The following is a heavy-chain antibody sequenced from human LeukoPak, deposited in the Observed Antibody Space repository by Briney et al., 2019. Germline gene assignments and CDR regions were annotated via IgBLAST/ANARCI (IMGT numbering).Heavy chain of an antibody. J-gene: IGHJ5*02. CDR1: DGSISSYY. CDR3: ARVGYDILTGYYKWFDP. Sequence: PSETLSLTCTVSDGSISSYYWNWIRQPPGKGLESIGSVHYSGTTNYSPSLKGRVTISLDTSKNQFSLNLSSVNAADTAVYYCARVGYDILTGYYKWFDPWGQGTLVTVSS. CDR2: VHYSGTT. D-gene: IGHD3-9*01. V-gene: IGHV4-59*01.